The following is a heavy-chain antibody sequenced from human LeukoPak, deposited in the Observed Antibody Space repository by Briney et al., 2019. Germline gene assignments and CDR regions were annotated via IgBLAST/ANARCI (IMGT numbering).Heavy chain of an antibody. D-gene: IGHD4-17*01. J-gene: IGHJ4*02. CDR1: GGSISSGGYY. CDR2: IYYSGST. CDR3: ARDRGRDYDYGDYLPLGYFDY. V-gene: IGHV4-31*03. Sequence: SQTLSLTCTVSGGSISSGGYYWSWIRQHPGKGLEWIGYIYYSGSTYYNPSLKSRVTISVDTSKNQFSPKLSSVTAADTAVYYCARDRGRDYDYGDYLPLGYFDYWGQGTLVTVSS.